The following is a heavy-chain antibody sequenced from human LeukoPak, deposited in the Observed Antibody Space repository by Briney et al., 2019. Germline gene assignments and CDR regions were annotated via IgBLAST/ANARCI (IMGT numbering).Heavy chain of an antibody. V-gene: IGHV1-46*01. CDR2: INPSDGSK. CDR1: GYTFTSYY. J-gene: IGHJ4*02. D-gene: IGHD3-22*01. Sequence: GAAVKVSCRASGYTFTSYYMHWVRQAPGQGREWMEIINPSDGSKTYAQKFQGRVTMTSDTSTSTVYMELSMLRAGDTAEYYCATDGRSYDSSAYYYFDYWGQGTLVTVSS. CDR3: ATDGRSYDSSAYYYFDY.